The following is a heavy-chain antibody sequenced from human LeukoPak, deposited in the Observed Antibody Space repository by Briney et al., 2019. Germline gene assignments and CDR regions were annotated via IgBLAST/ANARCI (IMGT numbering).Heavy chain of an antibody. CDR3: ARHSSGRGWFDP. V-gene: IGHV4-59*08. CDR2: IYYSGTT. D-gene: IGHD6-19*01. J-gene: IGHJ5*02. CDR1: GDSISTYS. Sequence: SETLSLTCTVSGDSISTYSWSWIRQPPGKGLEWIGYIYYSGTTNYNPSLKSRVTISVDTSKNQFSLELSSVTAADTAVYYCARHSSGRGWFDPWGQGTLVTVSS.